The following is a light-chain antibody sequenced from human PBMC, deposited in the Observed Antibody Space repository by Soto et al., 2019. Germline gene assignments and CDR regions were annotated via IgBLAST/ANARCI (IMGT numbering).Light chain of an antibody. J-gene: IGKJ1*01. V-gene: IGKV3-20*01. Sequence: EIVVTQSPGTLSLSPGERATLSCRASQSVSSSYLAWYQQKPGQAPRLLIYGASNRATGIPDRFSGSGSGADFTLTISRLEPEDFAVYYCQQCGSSSWTFGQGTKVEIK. CDR2: GAS. CDR1: QSVSSSY. CDR3: QQCGSSSWT.